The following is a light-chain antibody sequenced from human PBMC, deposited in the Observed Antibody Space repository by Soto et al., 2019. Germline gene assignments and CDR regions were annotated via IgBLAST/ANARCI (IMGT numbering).Light chain of an antibody. J-gene: IGKJ1*01. CDR3: QQYNDNWT. Sequence: DIQMTQSPSTLSASVGDRVTITCRASQSISSWLAWYQQKPGQAPKLLIYKASTLQSGVPSRFSGSGSGTEFTLATSSLQPDYSATYYCQQYNDNWTFGQGTKV. CDR2: KAS. CDR1: QSISSW. V-gene: IGKV1-5*03.